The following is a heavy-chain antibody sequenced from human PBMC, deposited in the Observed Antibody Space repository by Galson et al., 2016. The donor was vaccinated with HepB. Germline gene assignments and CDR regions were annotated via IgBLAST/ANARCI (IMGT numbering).Heavy chain of an antibody. CDR2: IIPFLGIA. J-gene: IGHJ4*02. D-gene: IGHD2-2*01. CDR1: GDTFSNYA. Sequence: SVKVSCKASGDTFSNYAITWVRQAPGQGLEWMGRIIPFLGIAKYVQRFQDRVTITADKSTSTVFMEVNSLRSEDTAVYYCARVDCSGNACYLNYWGQGTLVIVSS. CDR3: ARVDCSGNACYLNY. V-gene: IGHV1-69*04.